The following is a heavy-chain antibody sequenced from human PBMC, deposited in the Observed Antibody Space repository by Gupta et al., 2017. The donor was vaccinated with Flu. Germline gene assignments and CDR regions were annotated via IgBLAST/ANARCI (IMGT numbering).Heavy chain of an antibody. CDR1: GFIFRDFY. Sequence: QAQLGESGGDLVRPGGSLRLSCKTSGFIFRDFYLGWIRLAPGKGLEWLSYMSGSGTGIFYADSVKGRFTISRDNTDDSLHLQMNDLRGDDAAVYFCARGLRRLGELAPYFDRWGQGTLVAVSS. CDR3: ARGLRRLGELAPYFDR. V-gene: IGHV3-11*01. D-gene: IGHD3-16*01. J-gene: IGHJ4*02. CDR2: MSGSGTGI.